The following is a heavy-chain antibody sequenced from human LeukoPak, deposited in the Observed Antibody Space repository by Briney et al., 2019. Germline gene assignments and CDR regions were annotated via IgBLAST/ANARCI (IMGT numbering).Heavy chain of an antibody. CDR2: ISASGEST. D-gene: IGHD3-16*01. CDR1: GFTFSSYG. Sequence: GGSLRLSCAASGFTFSSYGMGWVRQAAGKGLEWLSGISASGESTYYADSVKGRFTISRDNSKNTLYLQMNSLRPEDTAVYYCAKLQWGRHDAFDIWGQGIMVTVSS. V-gene: IGHV3-23*01. CDR3: AKLQWGRHDAFDI. J-gene: IGHJ3*02.